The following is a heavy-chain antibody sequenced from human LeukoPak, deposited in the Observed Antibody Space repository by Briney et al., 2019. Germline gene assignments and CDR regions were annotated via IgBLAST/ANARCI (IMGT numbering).Heavy chain of an antibody. Sequence: PSETLSLTCTVSGGSISSYYWSWIRQPPGKGLEWIGYIYYSGSTNYNPSLKSRVTMSVDTSKTQFSLKLSSVTAADTAVYYCARGSRMATFFSYFDYWGQGTLVTVSS. V-gene: IGHV4-59*01. CDR1: GGSISSYY. D-gene: IGHD5-24*01. CDR3: ARGSRMATFFSYFDY. CDR2: IYYSGST. J-gene: IGHJ4*02.